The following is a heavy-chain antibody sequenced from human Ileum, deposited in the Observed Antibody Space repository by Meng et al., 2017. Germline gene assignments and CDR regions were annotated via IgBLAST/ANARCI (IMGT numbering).Heavy chain of an antibody. V-gene: IGHV3-66*02. CDR3: ARSGFDWNDAIDS. CDR1: GFSVSSDY. Sequence: VYVVGSGVGLVQPGGSLRLSCPASGFSVSSDYINWVRQAPGKGLEWVSVIYRGGSTYYADSVNGRFTVSRDNSKNTLFLQMNSLRVEDTAVYYCARSGFDWNDAIDSWGQGTLVTVSS. D-gene: IGHD1-1*01. J-gene: IGHJ5*01. CDR2: IYRGGST.